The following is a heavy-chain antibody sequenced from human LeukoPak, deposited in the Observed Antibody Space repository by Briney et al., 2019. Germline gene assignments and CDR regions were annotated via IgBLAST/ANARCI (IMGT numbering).Heavy chain of an antibody. D-gene: IGHD1-1*01. CDR3: ARDGQLERGGQRYYYYYYYMDV. Sequence: PGGSLRLSCAASGFTFSSYSMNWVRQAPGKGLEWVSSISSSSSYIYYADSVKGRFTISRDNAKNSLYLQMNSLRAEDTAVYYCARDGQLERGGQRYYYYYYYMDVWGKGTTVTVSS. J-gene: IGHJ6*03. V-gene: IGHV3-21*01. CDR2: ISSSSSYI. CDR1: GFTFSSYS.